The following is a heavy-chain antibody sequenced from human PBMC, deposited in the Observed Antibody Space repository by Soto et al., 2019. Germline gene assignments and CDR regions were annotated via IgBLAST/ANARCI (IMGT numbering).Heavy chain of an antibody. CDR3: ARDSNTYRDYYYGMDV. D-gene: IGHD3-10*02. CDR2: ISYDGTNK. J-gene: IGHJ6*02. CDR1: GFPFTSHA. V-gene: IGHV3-30-3*01. Sequence: QVQLVESGGGVVQPGRSLRLSCAASGFPFTSHAMYWVRQAPGKGLDWVALISYDGTNKQYADSVKGRLTVSRDDSTNTLYLQMNSLRPEDTAVYHCARDSNTYRDYYYGMDVWGQGTTVTVSS.